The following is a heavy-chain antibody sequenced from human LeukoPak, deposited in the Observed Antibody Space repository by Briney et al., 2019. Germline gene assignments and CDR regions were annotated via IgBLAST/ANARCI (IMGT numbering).Heavy chain of an antibody. CDR3: AKVPAHYFDY. CDR2: ISGSGGST. CDR1: GFTFGSYA. V-gene: IGHV3-23*01. J-gene: IGHJ4*02. Sequence: PGGSLRLSCAASGFTFGSYAMSWVRQAPGKGLEWVSAISGSGGSTYYADSVKGRFTISRDNSRNTLYLRMNSLRAEDTAVYYCAKVPAHYFDYWGQGTLVTVSS.